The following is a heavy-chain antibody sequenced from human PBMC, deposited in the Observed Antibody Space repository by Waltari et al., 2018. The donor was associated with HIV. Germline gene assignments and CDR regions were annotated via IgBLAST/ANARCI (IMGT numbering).Heavy chain of an antibody. CDR2: IYYSGST. CDR3: ARGGVGAFDY. V-gene: IGHV4-59*01. D-gene: IGHD1-26*01. J-gene: IGHJ4*02. CDR1: GGPISSYY. Sequence: QVQLQESGPGLVKPSETLSPTCTVPGGPISSYYWSWIRQPPGKGLEWIGYIYYSGSTNYNPSLKSRVTISVDTSKNQFSLKLSSVTAADTAVYYCARGGVGAFDYWGQGTLVTVSS.